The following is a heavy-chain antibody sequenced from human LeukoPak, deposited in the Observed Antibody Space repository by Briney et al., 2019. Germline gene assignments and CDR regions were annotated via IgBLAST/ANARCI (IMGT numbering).Heavy chain of an antibody. CDR2: ISSSSSYI. CDR3: ARDLVVAQWEQFDY. D-gene: IGHD1-26*01. J-gene: IGHJ4*02. CDR1: GFTFSSYA. Sequence: GGSLRLSCAASGFTFSSYAMNWVHQAPGKGLEWVSSISSSSSYIYYADSVKGRFTISRDNAKNSLYLQMNSLRAEDTAVYYCARDLVVAQWEQFDYWGQGTLVTVSS. V-gene: IGHV3-21*01.